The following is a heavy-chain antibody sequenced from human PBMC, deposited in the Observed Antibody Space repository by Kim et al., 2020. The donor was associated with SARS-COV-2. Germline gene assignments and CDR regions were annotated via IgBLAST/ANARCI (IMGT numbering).Heavy chain of an antibody. Sequence: ASVKVSCKASGYTFTSHDINWVRQATGQGLEWMGWMNPNSGNTGYAQKFQGRVTMTRNTSISTAYMELSSLRSEDTAVYYCARAHTMVRGHESPDADYWGQGTLVTVSS. CDR1: GYTFTSHD. J-gene: IGHJ4*02. CDR2: MNPNSGNT. D-gene: IGHD3-10*01. CDR3: ARAHTMVRGHESPDADY. V-gene: IGHV1-8*01.